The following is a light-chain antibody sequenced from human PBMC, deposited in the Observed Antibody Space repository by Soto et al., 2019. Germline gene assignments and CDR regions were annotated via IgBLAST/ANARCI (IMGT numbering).Light chain of an antibody. V-gene: IGKV3-11*01. CDR3: QQRSNWPRT. CDR1: LSVANY. CDR2: DAS. Sequence: EIVLTQSPATLSLTPGEGATLSCRASLSVANYLGWYQQKPGQAPRLLIYDASNRATGVPPRFSGSGSGTDFTLTISSLEPEDFGVYYCQQRSNWPRTFGQGTKVEI. J-gene: IGKJ1*01.